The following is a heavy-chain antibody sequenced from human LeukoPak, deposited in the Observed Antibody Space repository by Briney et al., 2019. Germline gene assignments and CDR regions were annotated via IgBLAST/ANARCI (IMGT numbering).Heavy chain of an antibody. CDR3: AREIRGALGSYYYYGVDV. CDR1: GYTFTKYW. V-gene: IGHV5-51*01. Sequence: GESLKISCKGSGYTFTKYWIGWVRQMPGKGLEWMGIIYPGDSDTKYSPSFQGQVTISADKSISTAFLQWSSLQASDTAIYYCAREIRGALGSYYYYGVDVWGQGTTVTVSS. J-gene: IGHJ6*02. CDR2: IYPGDSDT. D-gene: IGHD7-27*01.